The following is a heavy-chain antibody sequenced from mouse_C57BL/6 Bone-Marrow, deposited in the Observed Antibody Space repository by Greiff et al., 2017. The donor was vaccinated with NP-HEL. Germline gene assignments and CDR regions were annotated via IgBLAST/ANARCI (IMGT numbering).Heavy chain of an antibody. V-gene: IGHV14-4*01. Sequence: VQLQQSGAELVRPGASVKLSCTASGFNIKADYMHWVKQRPEQGLEWIGWIDPANGDTEYASKFQGKATITAATSSHTAYLQLSSLTSEDTAVYYCTQTGTEDDWGQGTTLTVSS. J-gene: IGHJ2*01. CDR1: GFNIKADY. CDR3: TQTGTEDD. D-gene: IGHD4-1*01. CDR2: IDPANGDT.